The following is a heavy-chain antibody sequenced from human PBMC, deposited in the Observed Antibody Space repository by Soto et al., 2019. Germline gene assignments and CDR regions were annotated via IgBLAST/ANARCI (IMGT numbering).Heavy chain of an antibody. Sequence: QVQLVQSGAEVKKPGASVKVSCKALGYALTSYYMHWVRQAPGQGLEWMGIINPSSGSTSFSQKFQDRVTITRDTSTSTVYMELNSLRSDDTAVYYCARDQRHYDILTGYYFYGMDVWGQGTTVTVSS. V-gene: IGHV1-46*01. J-gene: IGHJ6*02. CDR1: GYALTSYY. CDR3: ARDQRHYDILTGYYFYGMDV. D-gene: IGHD3-9*01. CDR2: INPSSGST.